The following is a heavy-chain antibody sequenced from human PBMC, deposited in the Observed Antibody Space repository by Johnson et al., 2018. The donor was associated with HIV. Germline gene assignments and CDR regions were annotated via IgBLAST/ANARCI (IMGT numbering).Heavy chain of an antibody. Sequence: QVQLVESGGGVVQPGRSLRLSCAASGFTFSSFGMHWVRQAPGKGLEWVAVVSDHGRTTYFADSVKGRFTISRDNSKNTLYLQMNSLRAEDTAVYYCAKDLIAARRGCDAFDIWGQGTMVTVSS. CDR3: AKDLIAARRGCDAFDI. D-gene: IGHD6-6*01. CDR1: GFTFSSFG. V-gene: IGHV3-30*18. J-gene: IGHJ3*02. CDR2: VSDHGRTT.